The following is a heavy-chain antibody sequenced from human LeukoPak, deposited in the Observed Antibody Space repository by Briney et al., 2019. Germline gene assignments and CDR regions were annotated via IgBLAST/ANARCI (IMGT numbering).Heavy chain of an antibody. D-gene: IGHD3-10*01. V-gene: IGHV3-23*01. J-gene: IGHJ4*02. CDR3: AREPLVRGVTGYFDY. CDR1: GFTFSSYG. Sequence: GGSLRLSCAASGFTFSSYGMSWVRQAPGKGLEWVSAISGSGGSTYYADSVKGRFTISRDNSKNTLYLQMDSLRAEDTAVYYCAREPLVRGVTGYFDYWGQGTLVTVSS. CDR2: ISGSGGST.